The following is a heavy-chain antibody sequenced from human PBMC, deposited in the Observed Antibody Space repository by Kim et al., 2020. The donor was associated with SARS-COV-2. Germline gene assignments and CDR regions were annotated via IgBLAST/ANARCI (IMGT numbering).Heavy chain of an antibody. D-gene: IGHD3-10*01. CDR3: AKEDYYGSGSYYNAEGWFDP. V-gene: IGHV3-30*02. J-gene: IGHJ5*02. Sequence: RFTISRDNSKNTLYLQMNSLRAEDTAVYYCAKEDYYGSGSYYNAEGWFDPWGQGTLVTVSS.